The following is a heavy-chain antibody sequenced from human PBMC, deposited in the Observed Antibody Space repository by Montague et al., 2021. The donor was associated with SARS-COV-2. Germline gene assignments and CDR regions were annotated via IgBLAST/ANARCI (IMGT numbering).Heavy chain of an antibody. D-gene: IGHD3-10*01. Sequence: SEPLSLTCAVHGGSFSTYSWNWIRQPPGKGLEWIGEIHHGGSTKYNPSLKSRVTISADTSKNQFSLKLTSVAAADTAVYYCARLGDGVVPSPILGVGPYYSYYYMDVWGKGTTVTVSS. CDR2: IHHGGST. CDR3: ARLGDGVVPSPILGVGPYYSYYYMDV. J-gene: IGHJ6*03. V-gene: IGHV4-34*01. CDR1: GGSFSTYS.